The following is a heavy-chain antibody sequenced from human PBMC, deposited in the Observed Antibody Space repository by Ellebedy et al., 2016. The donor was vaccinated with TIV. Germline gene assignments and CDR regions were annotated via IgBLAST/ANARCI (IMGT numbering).Heavy chain of an antibody. CDR3: VRDLLFSGSRRVLD. V-gene: IGHV4-39*07. J-gene: IGHJ4*02. Sequence: SETLSLXXTVYGDSMISSSNCWGWNRQPLWEGLVWIGNICSRGNTFYNAPLRSRLTISVDTSKNQFSLNLSSVTAADTAVYYCVRDLLFSGSRRVLDWGQGTLVAVSS. D-gene: IGHD3-10*01. CDR1: GDSMISSSNC. CDR2: ICSRGNT.